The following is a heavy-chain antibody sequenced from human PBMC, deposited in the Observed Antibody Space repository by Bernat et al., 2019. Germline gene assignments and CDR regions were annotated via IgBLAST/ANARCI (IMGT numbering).Heavy chain of an antibody. Sequence: QLQLQESGPGLVKPSETLSLTCSVSGDSVSSGNYCWGWIRQPPGKGLEWIGYIYYSGSTNYNPSLKSRVTISVDTSKNQFSLKLSSVTAADTAVYYCARGYSAFDYWGQGTLVTVSS. CDR3: ARGYSAFDY. CDR1: GDSVSSGNYC. D-gene: IGHD5-18*01. V-gene: IGHV4-61*01. CDR2: IYYSGST. J-gene: IGHJ4*02.